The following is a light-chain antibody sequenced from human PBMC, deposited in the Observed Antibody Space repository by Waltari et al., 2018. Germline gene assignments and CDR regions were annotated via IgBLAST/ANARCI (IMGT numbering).Light chain of an antibody. Sequence: DIVMTQSPDSLAVSLGEKATINCKSNQSLLYNSNNKNYLAWYHQKPGQPLTLFFYWASSREAGVPDRVSGSGSGTDFTLAIGSLQAEDVAVYYCQQYYTAPYTFGQGTKLEIK. CDR2: WAS. CDR3: QQYYTAPYT. CDR1: QSLLYNSNNKNY. V-gene: IGKV4-1*01. J-gene: IGKJ2*01.